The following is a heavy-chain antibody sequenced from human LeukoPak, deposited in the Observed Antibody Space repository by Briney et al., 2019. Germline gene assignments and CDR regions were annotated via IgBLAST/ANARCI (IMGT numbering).Heavy chain of an antibody. V-gene: IGHV3-23*01. CDR2: ISPRGDIT. CDR3: AKDDAWLQFGE. D-gene: IGHD5-24*01. CDR1: GFTFSSYA. Sequence: PGGSLRLSCAASGFTFSSYAMSWVRQAPGKGLEWVSGISPRGDITYYADSVKGRFTISRDNSKNTLYLEVISLTVEDTAVYYCAKDDAWLQFGEWSQGTLVTVSS. J-gene: IGHJ4*02.